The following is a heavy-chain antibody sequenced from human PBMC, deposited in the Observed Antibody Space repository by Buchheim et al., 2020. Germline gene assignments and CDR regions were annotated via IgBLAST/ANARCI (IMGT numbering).Heavy chain of an antibody. CDR2: INHSGST. J-gene: IGHJ6*02. D-gene: IGHD4-23*01. Sequence: QVQLQQWGAGLLKPSETLSLTCAVYGGSFSGYYWSWIRQPPGKGLEWIGEINHSGSTNYNPSLKSRVTISVDTSKNQFSLKLSSVTAADTAVYYCASLGDSTVVKYYYYGTDVWGQGTT. V-gene: IGHV4-34*01. CDR3: ASLGDSTVVKYYYYGTDV. CDR1: GGSFSGYY.